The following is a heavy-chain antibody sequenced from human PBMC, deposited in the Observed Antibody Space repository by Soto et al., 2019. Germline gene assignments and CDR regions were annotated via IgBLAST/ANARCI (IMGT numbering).Heavy chain of an antibody. CDR3: ARDGGGGDPFDI. Sequence: QVQLQESGPGLVKPSETLSLTCTVSGGSINTYYWNWIRQPAGKGLEWIGRIYTSGTTNYNPSLKSRVTMSVDTSKNQFSLKVRSVTAADTAVYYCARDGGGGDPFDIWGQGTKVTVSS. CDR2: IYTSGTT. D-gene: IGHD6-25*01. V-gene: IGHV4-4*07. J-gene: IGHJ3*02. CDR1: GGSINTYY.